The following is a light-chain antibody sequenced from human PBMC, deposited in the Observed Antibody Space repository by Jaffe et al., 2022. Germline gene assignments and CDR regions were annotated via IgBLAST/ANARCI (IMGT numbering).Light chain of an antibody. CDR2: WAS. J-gene: IGKJ3*01. CDR3: QQYYSTSIT. CDR1: QSVLYSSNNKNY. Sequence: DIVMTQSPDSLAVSLGERATINCKSSQSVLYSSNNKNYLAWYQQKPGQPPKLLIYWASTRESGVPDRFSGSGSGTDFTLTISSLQAEDVAVYYCQQYYSTSITFGPGTKVDIK. V-gene: IGKV4-1*01.